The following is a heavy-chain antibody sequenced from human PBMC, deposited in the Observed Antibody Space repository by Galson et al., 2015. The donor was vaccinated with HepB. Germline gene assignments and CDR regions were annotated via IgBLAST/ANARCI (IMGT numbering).Heavy chain of an antibody. J-gene: IGHJ4*02. CDR3: ARVASSGYYGDY. CDR2: ISSSIFTI. CDR1: GFTFSSYS. Sequence: SLRLSCAASGFTFSSYSLNWVRQAPGKGLEWVSYISSSIFTIYYADSVRGRFTISRDNAKNSLYLQMNSLRAEDTAVYYCARVASSGYYGDYWGQGTLVTVSS. V-gene: IGHV3-48*01. D-gene: IGHD3-22*01.